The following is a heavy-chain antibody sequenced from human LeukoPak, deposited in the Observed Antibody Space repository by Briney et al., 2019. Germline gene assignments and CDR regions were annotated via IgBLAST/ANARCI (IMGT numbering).Heavy chain of an antibody. CDR2: INHSGST. V-gene: IGHV4-34*01. CDR3: AREGRLKYQLLPMQFRLGMDV. CDR1: GGSFSGYY. D-gene: IGHD2-2*01. Sequence: PSETPSLTCAVYGGSFSGYYWSWIRQPPGKGLEWIGEINHSGSTIYNPSLRSRVTISLDTSKNQFSLKLSSVTAADTAVYYCAREGRLKYQLLPMQFRLGMDVWGQGTTVTVSS. J-gene: IGHJ6*02.